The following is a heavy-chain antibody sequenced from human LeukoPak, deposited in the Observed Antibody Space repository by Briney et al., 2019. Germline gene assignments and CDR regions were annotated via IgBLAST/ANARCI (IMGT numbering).Heavy chain of an antibody. Sequence: GGSLRLSCAASGFTFSIYSMNWVRQAPGKGLEWVSYISSSSSTIYYADSVKGRFTTSRDNAKNSLYLQMNSLRAEDTAVYYCARDSTPNWSGEFLNWFDPWGQGTLVTVSS. D-gene: IGHD3-10*01. CDR3: ARDSTPNWSGEFLNWFDP. CDR1: GFTFSIYS. V-gene: IGHV3-48*01. J-gene: IGHJ5*02. CDR2: ISSSSSTI.